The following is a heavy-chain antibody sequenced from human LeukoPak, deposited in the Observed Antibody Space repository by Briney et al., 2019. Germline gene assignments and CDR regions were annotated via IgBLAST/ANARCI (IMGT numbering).Heavy chain of an antibody. CDR1: GASITCSNYY. V-gene: IGHV4-39*07. D-gene: IGHD2-15*01. J-gene: IGHJ5*02. CDR3: AREGKDPAPKWFDP. Sequence: SETLSLTCAVSGASITCSNYYWGWVRQSPGKGLEWIGEIYHSGSTNYNPSLKSRVTISVDKSKNQFSLKLSSVTAADTAVYYCAREGKDPAPKWFDPWGQGTLVTVSS. CDR2: IYHSGST.